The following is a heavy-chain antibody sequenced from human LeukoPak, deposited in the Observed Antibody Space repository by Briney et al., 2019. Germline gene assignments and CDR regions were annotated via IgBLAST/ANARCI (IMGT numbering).Heavy chain of an antibody. CDR2: ISYSGSA. V-gene: IGHV4-59*08. CDR3: ARGRIGGGSYPYFDY. D-gene: IGHD1-26*01. J-gene: IGHJ4*02. Sequence: SETLSLTCTVSGGSVSSYYRGWIRQPPGKGLEWIGYISYSGSANYNPSLKSRVTISLDTSKNHFSLKLSSVTATDTAVYYCARGRIGGGSYPYFDYWGQGTLVTVSS. CDR1: GGSVSSYY.